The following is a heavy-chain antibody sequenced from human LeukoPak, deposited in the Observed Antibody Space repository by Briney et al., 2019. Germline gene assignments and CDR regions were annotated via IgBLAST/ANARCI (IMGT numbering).Heavy chain of an antibody. V-gene: IGHV3-23*01. D-gene: IGHD1-26*01. Sequence: PGGSLRLSCAASGFTFSSYGMSWVRQARGKGLEWVSAISGSGGSTYYADSVKGRFTISRDNSKNTLYLQMNSLRAEDTAVYYCAKAGSIRFDYWGQGTLVTVSS. CDR3: AKAGSIRFDY. J-gene: IGHJ4*02. CDR2: ISGSGGST. CDR1: GFTFSSYG.